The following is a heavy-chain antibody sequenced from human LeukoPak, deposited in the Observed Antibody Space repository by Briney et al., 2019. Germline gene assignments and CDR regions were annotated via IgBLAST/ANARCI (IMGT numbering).Heavy chain of an antibody. V-gene: IGHV1-69*04. Sequence: ASVKVSCKASGGTFSSYAISWVRPAPGQGLEWMGRIIPILGIANYAQKFQGRVTITADKSTSTAYMELSSLRSEDTAVYYCARPSTVGVYYYYGMDVWGQGTTVTVSS. J-gene: IGHJ6*02. CDR3: ARPSTVGVYYYYGMDV. CDR1: GGTFSSYA. D-gene: IGHD4-11*01. CDR2: IIPILGIA.